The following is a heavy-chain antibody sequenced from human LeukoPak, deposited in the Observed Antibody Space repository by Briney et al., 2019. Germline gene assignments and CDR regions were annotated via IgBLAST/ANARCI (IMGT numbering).Heavy chain of an antibody. CDR3: ARDHYYGSGTSPPRMDV. Sequence: TGGSLRLSCAASGFPFSSYAMSWVRQAPGKGLEWVAVISYDGSNKYYADSVKGRFTISRDNSKNTLYLQMNSLRAEDTAVYYCARDHYYGSGTSPPRMDVWGQGTTVTVSS. CDR2: ISYDGSNK. J-gene: IGHJ6*02. D-gene: IGHD3-10*01. V-gene: IGHV3-30*03. CDR1: GFPFSSYA.